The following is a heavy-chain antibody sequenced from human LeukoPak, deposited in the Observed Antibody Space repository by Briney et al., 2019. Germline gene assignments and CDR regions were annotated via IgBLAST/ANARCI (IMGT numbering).Heavy chain of an antibody. J-gene: IGHJ4*02. V-gene: IGHV3-30-3*01. D-gene: IGHD3-10*01. CDR2: ISYDGSNK. CDR3: ARGPRGSHYFDY. CDR1: GFTFSSYA. Sequence: PGRSLRLSCAASGFTFSSYAMHWVRQAPGKGLEWVAVISYDGSNKYYADSVKGRFTISRDNSKNTLYLQMNSLRAEDTAVYYCARGPRGSHYFDYWGQGTLVTVSS.